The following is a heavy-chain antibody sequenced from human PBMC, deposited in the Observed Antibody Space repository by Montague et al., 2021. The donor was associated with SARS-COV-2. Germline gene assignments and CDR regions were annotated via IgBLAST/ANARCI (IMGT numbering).Heavy chain of an antibody. D-gene: IGHD3-3*01. V-gene: IGHV4-61*02. CDR2: IYTSGST. Sequence: TLSLTCTVSGGSISSGSYYWSWIRQPAGKGLEWIGRIYTSGSTNYNPSLKSRVTISVDTSKNQFSLKLSSVTAADTAVYYCARADFWSGYLYFDYRGQGTLVTVSS. J-gene: IGHJ4*02. CDR1: GGSISSGSYY. CDR3: ARADFWSGYLYFDY.